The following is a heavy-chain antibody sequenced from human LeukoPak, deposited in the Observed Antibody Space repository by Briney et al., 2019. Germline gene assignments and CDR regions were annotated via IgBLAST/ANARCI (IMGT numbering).Heavy chain of an antibody. Sequence: GGSLRLSCAASGFTFSNYWMIWVRQAPGKGLEWVADIKYDSSDKFYVGSVKGRFTISRDNAQSSVYLQMNSLRAEDTAVYYCARLMTEADTYAYYFDNWGQGTLVTVSS. CDR2: IKYDSSDK. CDR3: ARLMTEADTYAYYFDN. J-gene: IGHJ4*02. D-gene: IGHD3-16*01. V-gene: IGHV3-7*01. CDR1: GFTFSNYW.